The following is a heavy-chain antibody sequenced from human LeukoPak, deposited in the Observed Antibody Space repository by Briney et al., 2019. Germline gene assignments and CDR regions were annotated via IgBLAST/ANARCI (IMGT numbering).Heavy chain of an antibody. CDR1: GGSISSSNW. V-gene: IGHV4-4*02. J-gene: IGHJ6*03. CDR3: ARMIAAAGRLAYYYYYYYMDV. Sequence: SGTLSLTCAVSGGSISSSNWWSWVRQPPGKGLEWIGEINHSGSTNYNPSLKSRVTISVDTSRNQFSLKLSSVTAADTAVYYCARMIAAAGRLAYYYYYYYMDVWGKGTTVTISS. CDR2: INHSGST. D-gene: IGHD6-13*01.